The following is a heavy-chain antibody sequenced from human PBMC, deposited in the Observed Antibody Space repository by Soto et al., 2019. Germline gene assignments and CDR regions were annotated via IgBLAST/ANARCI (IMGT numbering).Heavy chain of an antibody. Sequence: QITLKESGPTLVKPTQTLTLTCTFSGFSLTTRGVGVGWIRQPPGKALEWLALIYWDDDEGYSPSLKSRLTIHKDTSKHQVVLTLTNMDPLDTATYYCAHRPRGFSDYFDYCGQGTLVTVSS. J-gene: IGHJ4*02. V-gene: IGHV2-5*02. CDR2: IYWDDDE. CDR3: AHRPRGFSDYFDY. D-gene: IGHD5-18*01. CDR1: GFSLTTRGVG.